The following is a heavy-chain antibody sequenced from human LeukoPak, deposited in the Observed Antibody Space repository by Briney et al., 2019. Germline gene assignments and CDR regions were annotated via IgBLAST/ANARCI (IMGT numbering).Heavy chain of an antibody. CDR1: GFMFSSPG. Sequence: PGKSLRLSCAASGFMFSSPGMHWVRQAPGKGLEWVAVISYDGNKKYYADFVKGRFTISRDNPKNTLYLQMNSLRAEDTAVYYCAKDELGEKNGMDVWGKGTTVTVSS. CDR3: AKDELGEKNGMDV. V-gene: IGHV3-30*18. CDR2: ISYDGNKK. D-gene: IGHD3-10*01. J-gene: IGHJ6*04.